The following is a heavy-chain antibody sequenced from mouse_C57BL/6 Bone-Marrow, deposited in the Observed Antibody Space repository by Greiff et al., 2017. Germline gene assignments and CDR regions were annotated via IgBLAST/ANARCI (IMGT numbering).Heavy chain of an antibody. J-gene: IGHJ3*01. CDR2: INPNNGGT. D-gene: IGHD1-1*01. V-gene: IGHV1-26*01. CDR3: ARRRIFYYGSTYAWFAY. Sequence: EVQLQQSGPELVKPGASVKISCKASGYTFTDYYMNWVKQSHGKSLEWIGDINPNNGGTSYNQKVKGKATLTVDKSSSTDYMQLRSLTSEDSAVYYCARRRIFYYGSTYAWFAYWGQGTLVTVSA. CDR1: GYTFTDYY.